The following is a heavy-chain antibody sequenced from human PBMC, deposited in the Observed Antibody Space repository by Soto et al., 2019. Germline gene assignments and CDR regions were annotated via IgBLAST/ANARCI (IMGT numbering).Heavy chain of an antibody. CDR1: RSYY. V-gene: IGHV3-53*01. CDR2: IYSGGST. CDR3: AREEYSSSGLTTTGMDV. D-gene: IGHD6-6*01. Sequence: RSYYWGWIRQAPGKGLEWVSVIYSGGSTYYADSVKGRFTISRDNSKNTLYLQMNSLRAEDTAVYYCAREEYSSSGLTTTGMDVWGQGTTVTVSS. J-gene: IGHJ6*02.